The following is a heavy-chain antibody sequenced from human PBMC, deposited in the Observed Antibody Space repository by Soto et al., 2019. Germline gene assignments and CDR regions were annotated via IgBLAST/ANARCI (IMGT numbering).Heavy chain of an antibody. Sequence: QVQLQQWGAGLLKPSETLSLTCAVFGGSVNSGNYYWSWIRQPPGKGLEWIGEMSHTGGTHFNPSLKVRVTISVDTSKNQFSLKMSSVTAADTALYYCARVERWTATTVVDAFDIWGPGTMVTVSS. CDR2: MSHTGGT. CDR3: ARVERWTATTVVDAFDI. D-gene: IGHD1-1*01. CDR1: GGSVNSGNYY. J-gene: IGHJ3*02. V-gene: IGHV4-34*01.